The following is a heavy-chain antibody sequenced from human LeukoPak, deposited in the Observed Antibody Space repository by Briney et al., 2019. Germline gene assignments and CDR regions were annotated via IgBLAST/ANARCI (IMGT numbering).Heavy chain of an antibody. CDR2: ISHSGST. CDR3: ASRKTRGSTQFDF. Sequence: SETLSLTCAVSGYSISSGYYWGWIRQPPGKGLERIGSISHSGSTYYNPSLKSRVTISVDTSKNQFSLKVNFLTAADTAVYYCASRKTRGSTQFDFWGQGTMVTVSS. J-gene: IGHJ4*02. D-gene: IGHD1-1*01. CDR1: GYSISSGYY. V-gene: IGHV4-38-2*01.